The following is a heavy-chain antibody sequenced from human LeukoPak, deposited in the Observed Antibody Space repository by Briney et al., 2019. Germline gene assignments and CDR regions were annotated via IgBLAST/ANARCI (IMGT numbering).Heavy chain of an antibody. CDR1: GGSITSSDRH. CDR2: IYFTGDP. V-gene: IGHV4-39*07. D-gene: IGHD4-17*01. CDR3: ARDAYGDDAFDI. J-gene: IGHJ3*02. Sequence: SETLSLTCAVSGGSITSSDRHWGWIRQAPGKGLEWIGTIYFTGDPYYSSSLKSRVTISVDTSKNQFSLKLRSATAADTAVYYCARDAYGDDAFDIWGQGTMVTVSS.